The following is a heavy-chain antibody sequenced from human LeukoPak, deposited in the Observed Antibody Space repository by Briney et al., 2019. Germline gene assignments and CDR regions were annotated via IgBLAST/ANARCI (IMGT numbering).Heavy chain of an antibody. CDR3: ARSENGDYDDY. D-gene: IGHD4-17*01. J-gene: IGHJ4*02. Sequence: PGGSLRLSCAASGFTVSSSYMSWVRQAPGKGLEWVSIIYRGGSTYYADSVKGRFTISRDTSNNTLYLQMNSLRVEDTAVYYCARSENGDYDDYWGQGTLVTVSS. V-gene: IGHV3-53*01. CDR2: IYRGGST. CDR1: GFTVSSSY.